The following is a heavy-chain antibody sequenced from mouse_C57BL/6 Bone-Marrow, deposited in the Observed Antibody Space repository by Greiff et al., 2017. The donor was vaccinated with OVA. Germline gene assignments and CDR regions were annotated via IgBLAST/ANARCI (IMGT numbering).Heavy chain of an antibody. CDR2: IFPGSGST. D-gene: IGHD1-1*01. CDR1: GYTFTSYW. V-gene: IGHV1-56*01. CDR3: AREGNYYGSSYAMDY. Sequence: VQGVESGPELVRPGASVKISCKAPGYTFTSYWMHWVRQRPGQGLEWIGEIFPGSGSTYYNEKFKGKATLTVDTSSSTAYMQLSSLTSEDSAVYFGAREGNYYGSSYAMDYWGQGTSVTVSS. J-gene: IGHJ4*01.